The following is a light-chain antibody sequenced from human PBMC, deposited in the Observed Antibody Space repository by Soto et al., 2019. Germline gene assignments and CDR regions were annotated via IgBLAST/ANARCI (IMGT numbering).Light chain of an antibody. Sequence: DIQMTQSPSPLSASVGDSVTITCRASQTIKTYLNWYRHKPGEAPKLLIYAASRLQTGVPSRFSGSGSGTFFTLSISSLQPEDFATYYCRQTYSTPGTSGQGTKVEV. V-gene: IGKV1-39*01. CDR2: AAS. J-gene: IGKJ1*01. CDR3: RQTYSTPGT. CDR1: QTIKTY.